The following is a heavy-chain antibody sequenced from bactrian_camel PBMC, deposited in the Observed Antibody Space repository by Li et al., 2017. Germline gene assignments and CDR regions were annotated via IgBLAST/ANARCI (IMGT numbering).Heavy chain of an antibody. J-gene: IGHJ6*01. Sequence: VQLVESGGGQVQPGGSLRLSCIASGFQFSDYPMSWVRQAPGKDLERLAQIAYDGWVSRYNDPAKGRFTISRDNAENTLYLQMNDLRPEDTAKYFCAARPINTRACVAGGPAEFGYWGQGTQVTVS. CDR3: AARPINTRACVAGGPAEFGY. V-gene: IGHV3S42*01. D-gene: IGHD1*01. CDR2: IAYDGWVS. CDR1: GFQFSDYP.